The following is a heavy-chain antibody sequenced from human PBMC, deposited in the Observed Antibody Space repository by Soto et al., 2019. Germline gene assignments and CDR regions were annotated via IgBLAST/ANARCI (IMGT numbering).Heavy chain of an antibody. CDR3: APWFGAFDY. CDR2: ISYDGSNK. CDR1: GFTFSSYG. Sequence: QVQLVESGGGVVQPGRSLRLSCAASGFTFSSYGMHWVRQAPGKGLEWVAVISYDGSNKYYAVSVKGRFTMSRDNSKTTLYLQMTRLRAEDTAVYYCAPWFGAFDYWGQGTLVTFSS. D-gene: IGHD3-10*01. V-gene: IGHV3-30*03. J-gene: IGHJ4*02.